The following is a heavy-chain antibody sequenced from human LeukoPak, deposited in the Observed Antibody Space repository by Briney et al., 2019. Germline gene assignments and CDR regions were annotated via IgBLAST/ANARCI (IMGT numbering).Heavy chain of an antibody. D-gene: IGHD3-22*01. CDR2: IYYSGST. J-gene: IGHJ3*02. V-gene: IGHV4-59*08. Sequence: SETLSLTCTVPGGSISDYYWSWIRQPPGKGLEWIGYIYYSGSTNYNPSLKSRVTISVDTSKNQFSLKLTGLTAADTAVYYCASLENSGYTNAFETWGQGTPVVVSS. CDR3: ASLENSGYTNAFET. CDR1: GGSISDYY.